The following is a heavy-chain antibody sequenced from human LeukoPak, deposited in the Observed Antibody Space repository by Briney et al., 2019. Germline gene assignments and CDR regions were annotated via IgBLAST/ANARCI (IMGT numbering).Heavy chain of an antibody. V-gene: IGHV1-46*01. CDR1: GYTFTSYY. CDR3: ARSLRMDNWFDP. CDR2: INPSGGST. D-gene: IGHD2-2*03. J-gene: IGHJ5*02. Sequence: GASVKVSCKASGYTFTSYYMHWERQAPGQGPEWMGIINPSGGSTSYAQKFQGRVTMTRDTSTSTVYMELSSLRSEDTAVYYCARSLRMDNWFDPWGQGTLVTVSS.